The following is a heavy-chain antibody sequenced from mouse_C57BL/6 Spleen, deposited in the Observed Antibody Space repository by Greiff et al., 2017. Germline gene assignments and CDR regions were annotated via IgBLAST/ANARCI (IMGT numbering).Heavy chain of an antibody. CDR1: GFNIKNTY. Sequence: EVQLVESVAELVRPGASVKLSCTASGFNIKNTYMHWVKQRPEQGLEWIGRIDPANGNTKYAPKFQGKATITADTSSNTAYLQLSSLTSEDTAIYYCARSYDYPGYYYAMDYWGQGTSVTVSS. V-gene: IGHV14-3*01. CDR2: IDPANGNT. CDR3: ARSYDYPGYYYAMDY. D-gene: IGHD2-4*01. J-gene: IGHJ4*01.